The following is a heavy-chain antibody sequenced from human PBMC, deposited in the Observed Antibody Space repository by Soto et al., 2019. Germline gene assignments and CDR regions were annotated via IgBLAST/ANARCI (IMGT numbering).Heavy chain of an antibody. Sequence: QVQLQESGPGLVKPSETLSLTCTVSGGSIGSHYWSWIRQPPGEGLEWIGRASYSGSPNYNPSLKSRVTISIDTSKNQFSLNLTSVTAADTAVYYCARQRGGAYWGQGTLVTVSS. D-gene: IGHD3-16*01. CDR1: GGSIGSHY. CDR3: ARQRGGAY. J-gene: IGHJ4*02. CDR2: ASYSGSP. V-gene: IGHV4-59*08.